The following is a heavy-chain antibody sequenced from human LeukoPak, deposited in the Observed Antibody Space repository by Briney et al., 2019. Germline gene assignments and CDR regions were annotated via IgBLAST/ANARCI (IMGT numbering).Heavy chain of an antibody. CDR1: GFTFSSYA. D-gene: IGHD3-3*01. CDR3: AKAVGHLTIDYYYGMDV. CDR2: ISGSGGST. Sequence: GGSLRLSCAASGFTFSSYAMSWVRQAPGKGLEWVSAISGSGGSTYYADSVKGRFTISRDNSKNTLYLQMNSLRAEDTAVYYCAKAVGHLTIDYYYGMDVWGQGTTVTVSS. J-gene: IGHJ6*02. V-gene: IGHV3-23*01.